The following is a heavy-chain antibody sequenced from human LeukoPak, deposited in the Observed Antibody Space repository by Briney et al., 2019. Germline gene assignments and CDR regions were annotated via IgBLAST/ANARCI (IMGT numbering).Heavy chain of an antibody. Sequence: QSGGSLRLSCAASGFTFNNYAMSWVRQALGKGLKWVSGINDSGDYTYYADSVKGRFTISRDRSRNTVYLQMNSLRAEDTAVYYCASSLDLAVYGIDYWGQGTLVTVSS. CDR1: GFTFNNYA. J-gene: IGHJ4*02. D-gene: IGHD2-8*01. V-gene: IGHV3-23*01. CDR2: INDSGDYT. CDR3: ASSLDLAVYGIDY.